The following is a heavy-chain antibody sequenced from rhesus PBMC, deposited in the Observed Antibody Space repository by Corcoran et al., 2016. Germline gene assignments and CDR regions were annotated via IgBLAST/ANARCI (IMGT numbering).Heavy chain of an antibody. D-gene: IGHD6-25*01. CDR2: SYGSSGST. Sequence: QVQLQESGPGLVKPSETLSLTCAVSGGSFSSYWWGWIRQPPGKGLEWIGRSYGSSGSTEYNPSLKSLATISRDTSKNQFSLKLSSVTAADTAVYYCARGGSGSLYFDYWGQGVLVTVSS. CDR1: GGSFSSYW. J-gene: IGHJ4*01. V-gene: IGHV4-160*01. CDR3: ARGGSGSLYFDY.